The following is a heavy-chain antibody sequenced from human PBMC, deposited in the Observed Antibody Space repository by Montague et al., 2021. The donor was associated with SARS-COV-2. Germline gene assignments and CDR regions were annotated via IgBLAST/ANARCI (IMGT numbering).Heavy chain of an antibody. Sequence: SETLSLTCAVSGGSISSSNWRRWVRQPPGKGVEWMGENYHRGSTNYKSSIKRGVTIKEDKSKNQFFLKMSSVTAADSAVYYCARESSGCFFRWCSRYGMDVWGQGTPVTVSS. CDR3: ARESSGCFFRWCSRYGMDV. V-gene: IGHV4-4*02. D-gene: IGHD6-19*01. CDR2: NYHRGST. J-gene: IGHJ6*02. CDR1: GGSISSSNW.